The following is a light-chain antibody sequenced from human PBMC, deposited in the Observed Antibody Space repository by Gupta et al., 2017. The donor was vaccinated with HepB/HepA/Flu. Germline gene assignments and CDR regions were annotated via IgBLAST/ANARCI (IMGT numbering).Light chain of an antibody. J-gene: IGKJ4*01. CDR3: QQYNSYSPRVT. V-gene: IGKV1-5*03. CDR1: QSISSW. Sequence: DIQMTQYHSTLSASVGDRVTITCRASQSISSWLAWYQQKPGKATKLLIYKASSLESGVPSRFSGSGSGTEFTLTSSSLQPDDFTTYYCQQYNSYSPRVTFGGGTKVEIK. CDR2: KAS.